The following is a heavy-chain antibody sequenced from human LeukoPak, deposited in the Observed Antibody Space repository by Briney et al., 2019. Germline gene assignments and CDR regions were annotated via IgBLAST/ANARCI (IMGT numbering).Heavy chain of an antibody. J-gene: IGHJ4*02. D-gene: IGHD1-26*01. Sequence: GGSLRLSCAASGFTFRNYYMTWIRQAPGQGLEWVSHISASGGTIYYGDTVRGRFTISRDNAKNSLYLDMNTLKAEDTAVYYFARDTWWDILAYFDYWGQGTLVTVSS. CDR1: GFTFRNYY. CDR3: ARDTWWDILAYFDY. CDR2: ISASGGTI. V-gene: IGHV3-11*04.